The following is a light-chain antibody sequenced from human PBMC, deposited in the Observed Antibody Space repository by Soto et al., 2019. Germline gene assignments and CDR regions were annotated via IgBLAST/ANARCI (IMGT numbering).Light chain of an antibody. Sequence: QSVLTQPPSASGTPGQRVTISCSGSSSNVGSNYVYWYQQLPGTAPKLLMYRNIQRPSGVPDRFSGSKSGNSASLAISGLRSEDEADYYCAAWDDSRRWVFGGGTKLTVL. V-gene: IGLV1-47*01. CDR1: SSNVGSNY. CDR2: RNI. CDR3: AAWDDSRRWV. J-gene: IGLJ3*02.